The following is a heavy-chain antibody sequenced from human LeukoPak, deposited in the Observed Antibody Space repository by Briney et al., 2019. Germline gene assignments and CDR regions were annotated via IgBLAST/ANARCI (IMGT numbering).Heavy chain of an antibody. J-gene: IGHJ4*02. CDR1: GGSINSGSYY. Sequence: PSETLPLTCTISGGSINSGSYYWNWIRQSAGKGLEWIGHIYTTGTTNCNPSLKSRVTISLDTSKNQFSLNLNSVTAADTAVYYCARCTSTSCYNFDYWGQGALVTVSS. D-gene: IGHD2-2*02. CDR2: IYTTGTT. V-gene: IGHV4-61*09. CDR3: ARCTSTSCYNFDY.